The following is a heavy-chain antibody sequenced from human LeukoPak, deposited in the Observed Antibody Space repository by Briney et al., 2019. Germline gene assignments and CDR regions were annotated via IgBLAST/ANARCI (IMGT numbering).Heavy chain of an antibody. Sequence: SETLSLTCTVSGGSISSYYWSWIRQPPGKGLEWIGYISYSGNTKSNPSLKSPVTLSVDTSKNQFSLKLSSVTAADTAVYYCARRLPAAGTLDYWGQGTLVTVSS. J-gene: IGHJ4*02. CDR2: ISYSGNT. D-gene: IGHD6-13*01. CDR3: ARRLPAAGTLDY. CDR1: GGSISSYY. V-gene: IGHV4-59*08.